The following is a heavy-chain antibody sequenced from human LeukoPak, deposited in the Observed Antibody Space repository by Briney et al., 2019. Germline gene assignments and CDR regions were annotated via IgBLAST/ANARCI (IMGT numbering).Heavy chain of an antibody. CDR1: GGSLSSYY. Sequence: SETLSLTCAVYGGSLSSYYWSWIRQPPGKGLEWIGEIHHSGSTNYNASLKSRVTISVDTPKNQFSLKVSSVIAADTALYYGAAAGAYSETQWGQGTLGTVSS. V-gene: IGHV4-34*01. J-gene: IGHJ4*02. CDR3: AAAGAYSETQ. CDR2: IHHSGST. D-gene: IGHD3-16*01.